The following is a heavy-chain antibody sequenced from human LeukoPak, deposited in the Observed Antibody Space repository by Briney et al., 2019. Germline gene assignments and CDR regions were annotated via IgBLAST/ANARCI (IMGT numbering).Heavy chain of an antibody. V-gene: IGHV4-59*08. CDR3: ARHVTISGPYDASDI. Sequence: SETLSLTCTVSGGSICSYYWSWIRQPPGKGLEWIGYIYYSGGTDYNPSLKSRVTISVDTSKNQFSLKLRSVTAADTAVYYCARHVTISGPYDASDIWGQGTMVTVSP. CDR1: GGSICSYY. J-gene: IGHJ3*02. D-gene: IGHD5-24*01. CDR2: IYYSGGT.